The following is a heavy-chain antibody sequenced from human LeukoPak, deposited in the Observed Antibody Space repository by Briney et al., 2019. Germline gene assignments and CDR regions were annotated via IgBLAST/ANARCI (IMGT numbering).Heavy chain of an antibody. CDR2: MNPNSGNT. CDR3: ARDKYYYDSGGLRSPLSDY. Sequence: ASVKVSCKASGYTFTSYGINWVRQATGQGLEWMGWMNPNSGNTGYAQKFQGRVTMTRNTSVSTAYMELSSLRSEDTAVYYCARDKYYYDSGGLRSPLSDYWGQGTLVTVSS. D-gene: IGHD3-22*01. V-gene: IGHV1-8*01. CDR1: GYTFTSYG. J-gene: IGHJ4*02.